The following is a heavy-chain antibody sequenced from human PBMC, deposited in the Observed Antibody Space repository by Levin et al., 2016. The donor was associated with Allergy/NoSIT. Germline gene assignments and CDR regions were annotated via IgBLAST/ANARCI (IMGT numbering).Heavy chain of an antibody. D-gene: IGHD2-8*01. V-gene: IGHV3-7*01. CDR1: GFTFGNYW. Sequence: GGSLRLSCAASGFTFGNYWMSWVRQAPGKGLEWVANIKPDGGQKYYVDSVKGRFTISRDNAKNSLFLQMDSLRAEDTAVYFCARDVTVVYGILLFSNDYWGQGTLVTVSS. CDR3: ARDVTVVYGILLFSNDY. J-gene: IGHJ4*02. CDR2: IKPDGGQK.